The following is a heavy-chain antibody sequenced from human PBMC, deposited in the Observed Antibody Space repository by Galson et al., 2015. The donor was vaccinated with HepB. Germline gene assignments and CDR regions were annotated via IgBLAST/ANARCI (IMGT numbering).Heavy chain of an antibody. CDR3: ATRTEYNWFDP. CDR1: GGSISSYY. J-gene: IGHJ5*02. D-gene: IGHD1/OR15-1a*01. CDR2: IYYSGST. V-gene: IGHV4-59*01. Sequence: ETLSLTCTVSGGSISSYYWSWIRQPPGKGLEWIGYIYYSGSTNYNPSLKSRVTISVDTSKNQFSLKLSSVTAADTAVYYCATRTEYNWFDPWGQGTLVTVSS.